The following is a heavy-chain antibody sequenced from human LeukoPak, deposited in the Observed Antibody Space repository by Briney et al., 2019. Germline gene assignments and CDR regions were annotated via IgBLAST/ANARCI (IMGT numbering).Heavy chain of an antibody. D-gene: IGHD5-24*01. CDR2: IYYSGST. J-gene: IGHJ4*02. V-gene: IGHV4-39*01. CDR3: ASFDRWLQFFPFDY. Sequence: SETLSLTCTVSGGSISSSSYYWGWIRQPPGKGLEWIGSIYYSGSTYYNPPLKSRVTISVDTSRNQFSLKLSSVTAADTAVYYCASFDRWLQFFPFDYWGQGTLVTVSS. CDR1: GGSISSSSYY.